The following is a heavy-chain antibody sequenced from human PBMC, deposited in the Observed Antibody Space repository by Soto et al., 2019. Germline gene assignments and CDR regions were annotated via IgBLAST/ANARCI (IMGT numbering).Heavy chain of an antibody. D-gene: IGHD6-13*01. CDR1: GGSVSSGSYY. V-gene: IGHV4-61*01. Sequence: SETLSLTCTVSGGSVSSGSYYWSWIRQPPGKGLEWIGYIYYSGSTNYNPSLKSRVTISVDTSKNQFSLKLSSVTAADTAVYYCARESKAAAGRPADYWGQGTLVTVSS. CDR2: IYYSGST. J-gene: IGHJ4*02. CDR3: ARESKAAAGRPADY.